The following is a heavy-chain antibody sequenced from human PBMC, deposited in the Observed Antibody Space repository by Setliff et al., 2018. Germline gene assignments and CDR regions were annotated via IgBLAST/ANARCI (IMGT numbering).Heavy chain of an antibody. CDR2: INHSGST. D-gene: IGHD3-16*02. Sequence: ETLSLTCAVYGWSFSGYYWSWIRQPPGKGLEWIGEINHSGSTNYNPSLKSRVTISVDTSKNQFSLKLSSVTAADTAVYYCARGKVLYDYVWGSYRYEDYYYGMDVWGQGTTVTVSS. J-gene: IGHJ6*02. CDR3: ARGKVLYDYVWGSYRYEDYYYGMDV. CDR1: GWSFSGYY. V-gene: IGHV4-34*01.